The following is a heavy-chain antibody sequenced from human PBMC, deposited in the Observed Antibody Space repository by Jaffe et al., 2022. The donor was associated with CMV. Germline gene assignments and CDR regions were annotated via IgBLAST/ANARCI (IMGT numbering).Heavy chain of an antibody. CDR2: ISGSGGST. J-gene: IGHJ4*02. D-gene: IGHD3-3*01. Sequence: EVQLLESGGGLVQPGGSLRLSCAASGFTFSSYAMSWVRQAPGKGLEWVSAISGSGGSTYYADSVKGRFTISRDNSKNTLYLQMNSLRAEDTAVYYCAKKIPNYDFWSGYFDYWGQGTLVTVSS. V-gene: IGHV3-23*01. CDR1: GFTFSSYA. CDR3: AKKIPNYDFWSGYFDY.